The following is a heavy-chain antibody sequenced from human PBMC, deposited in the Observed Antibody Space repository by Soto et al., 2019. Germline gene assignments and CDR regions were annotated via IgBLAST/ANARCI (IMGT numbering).Heavy chain of an antibody. CDR2: INSDGSST. CDR3: ASEMENWYFDL. J-gene: IGHJ2*01. CDR1: GFTCSSYW. D-gene: IGHD1-1*01. V-gene: IGHV3-74*01. Sequence: EVQLVESGGGLVQPGGSLRLSCAASGFTCSSYWMHWVRQAPGKGLVWVSRINSDGSSTSYADSVKGRFTISRDNAKNTLYLQMTSLRAEDTAVYYCASEMENWYFDLWGRGTLVVVSS.